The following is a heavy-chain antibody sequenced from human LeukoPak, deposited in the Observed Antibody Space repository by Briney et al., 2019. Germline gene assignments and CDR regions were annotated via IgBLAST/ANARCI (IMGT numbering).Heavy chain of an antibody. D-gene: IGHD4-17*01. J-gene: IGHJ5*02. Sequence: PSETLSLTCAVYGGSFSGCYWSWIRQPPGKGLEWIGEINHSGSTNYNPSLKSRVTISVDTSKNQFSLKLSSVTAADTAVYYCARGSGDYVSNWFDPWGQGTLVTVSS. CDR1: GGSFSGCY. V-gene: IGHV4-34*01. CDR2: INHSGST. CDR3: ARGSGDYVSNWFDP.